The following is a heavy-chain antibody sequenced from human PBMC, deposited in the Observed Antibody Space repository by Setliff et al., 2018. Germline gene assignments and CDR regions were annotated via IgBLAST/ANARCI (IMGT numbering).Heavy chain of an antibody. Sequence: PGGSLRLSCVASGFPLAIYGIHCVRQAPGKGLEWVAFIHYDENERHYADSVKGRFTISRDDNTVYLQMNSLRPEDTAVYFCAKLGIDDFDIWGQGTMVTVSS. D-gene: IGHD7-27*01. CDR2: IHYDENER. CDR3: AKLGIDDFDI. J-gene: IGHJ3*02. CDR1: GFPLAIYG. V-gene: IGHV3-30*02.